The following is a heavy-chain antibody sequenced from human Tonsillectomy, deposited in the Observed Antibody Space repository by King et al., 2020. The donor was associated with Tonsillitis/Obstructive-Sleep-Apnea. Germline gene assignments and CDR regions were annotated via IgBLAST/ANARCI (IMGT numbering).Heavy chain of an antibody. CDR1: GFTFDDHA. V-gene: IGHV3-9*01. Sequence: VQLVESGGGLVQPGRSLRLSCAASGFTFDDHAMHWVRQAPGKGLEWVSGISWNSGSIVYADSVKCRFTISRDNAKNSLYLQMNSLRVEDTAFYYCAKGPYSNYVGGVDYWGQGTLVTVSS. CDR3: AKGPYSNYVGGVDY. CDR2: ISWNSGSI. J-gene: IGHJ4*02. D-gene: IGHD4-11*01.